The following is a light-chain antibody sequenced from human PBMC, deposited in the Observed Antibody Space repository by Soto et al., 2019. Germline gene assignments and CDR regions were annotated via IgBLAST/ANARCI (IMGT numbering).Light chain of an antibody. Sequence: EIVLTQSPGTLSLSPGERATLSCRASQSVSSSYLAWYQQKPGQAPRLLIYGASSRATGIPDRFSGSGSGTGFTLTISRLEPGDLAVYYCQQYGRSPPNTFGQGTRLEIK. V-gene: IGKV3-20*01. J-gene: IGKJ5*01. CDR1: QSVSSSY. CDR2: GAS. CDR3: QQYGRSPPNT.